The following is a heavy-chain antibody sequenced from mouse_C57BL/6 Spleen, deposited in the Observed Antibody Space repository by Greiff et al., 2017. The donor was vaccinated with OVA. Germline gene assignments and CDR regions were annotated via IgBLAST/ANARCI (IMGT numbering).Heavy chain of an antibody. CDR1: GYTFTDYY. J-gene: IGHJ2*01. Sequence: VKLQQSGAELVRPGASVKLSCKASGYTFTDYYINWVKQRPGQGLEWIARIYPGSGNTYYNEKFKGKATLTAEKSSSTAYMQLSSLTSEDSAVFFCARSQFGYYCDYWGKGTTLTVSS. CDR3: ARSQFGYYCDY. CDR2: IYPGSGNT. V-gene: IGHV1-76*01. D-gene: IGHD3-1*01.